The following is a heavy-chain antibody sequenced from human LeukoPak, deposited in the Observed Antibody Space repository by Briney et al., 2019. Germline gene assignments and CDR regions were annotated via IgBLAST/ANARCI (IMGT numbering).Heavy chain of an antibody. CDR2: IQYDGSYK. V-gene: IGHV3-30*02. CDR3: ARDLYRIVVVPHYFDY. J-gene: IGHJ4*02. D-gene: IGHD3-22*01. Sequence: PGGSLRLSCAASEFTFSSYGMHWVRQAPGKGLEWVAFIQYDGSYKDYGDSVKGRFTISRDNAKNSLYLQMNSLRAEDTAVYYCARDLYRIVVVPHYFDYWGQGTLVTVSS. CDR1: EFTFSSYG.